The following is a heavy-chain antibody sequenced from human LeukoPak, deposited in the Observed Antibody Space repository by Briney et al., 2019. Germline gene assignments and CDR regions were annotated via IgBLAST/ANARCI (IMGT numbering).Heavy chain of an antibody. CDR3: VKERGPYVAMDNKWFDP. CDR2: ISGYGDNI. D-gene: IGHD2-21*01. J-gene: IGHJ5*02. CDR1: GDSFTVAA. Sequence: GGSLRLSCAASGDSFTVAAMSSGSQAPGKGPEWVSSISGYGDNIYYADSVKGRFTLSRDNSKSTLYLQMFSLRAENTAVYYSVKERGPYVAMDNKWFDPWGQGTLVTVSS. V-gene: IGHV3-23*01.